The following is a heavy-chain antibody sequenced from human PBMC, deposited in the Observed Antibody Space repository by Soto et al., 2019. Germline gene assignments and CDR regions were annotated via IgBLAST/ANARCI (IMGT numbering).Heavy chain of an antibody. CDR1: GGSFSGYY. D-gene: IGHD3-10*01. CDR3: ARGLLLWFGELSRRGGYYSYMDV. Sequence: QVQLQQWGAGLLKPSETLSLTCAVYGGSFSGYYWSWIRQTPGQGLEWIGEINDSGSTNNNPSLKSRVTISVDTPKNHFSLKLSSGTAADTAVYYCARGLLLWFGELSRRGGYYSYMDVWGKGTTVTVSS. J-gene: IGHJ6*03. V-gene: IGHV4-34*01. CDR2: INDSGST.